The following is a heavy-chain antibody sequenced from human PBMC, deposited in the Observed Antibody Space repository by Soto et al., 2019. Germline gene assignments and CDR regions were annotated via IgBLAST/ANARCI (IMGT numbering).Heavy chain of an antibody. CDR3: PRSSLYGMDV. CDR2: MYHSGNT. CDR1: GGSITSGGYS. D-gene: IGHD1-1*01. Sequence: PSETLSLTCAVSGGSITSGGYSWGWIRQPPGQGLEWIGYMYHSGNTYYNPSLKSRVTISLDHSRNQFSLKVSSVTAADTAVYYCPRSSLYGMDVWGQGTTVTVSS. J-gene: IGHJ6*02. V-gene: IGHV4-30-2*05.